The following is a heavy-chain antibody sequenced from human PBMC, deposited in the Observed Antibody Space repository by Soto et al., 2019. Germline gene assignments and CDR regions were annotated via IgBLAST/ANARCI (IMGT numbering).Heavy chain of an antibody. D-gene: IGHD3-22*01. CDR2: IYDSGIT. V-gene: IGHV4-31*03. J-gene: IGHJ4*02. CDR3: ARATYESSGYYDY. Sequence: QVQLQESGPGLVKPSQTLSLTCTVSGGSISSGDYYWSWIRQHPGKGLEWIGYIYDSGITYYNPSLKSRVTISVDTSKNQFSLKLSSVTAADTAVYYCARATYESSGYYDYWGQGTLVTVSS. CDR1: GGSISSGDYY.